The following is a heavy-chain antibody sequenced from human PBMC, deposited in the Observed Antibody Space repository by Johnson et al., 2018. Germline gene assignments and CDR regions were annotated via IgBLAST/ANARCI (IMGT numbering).Heavy chain of an antibody. Sequence: QVQLVQSGGGVVQPGRSLRLSCAASGFTLSSSGMFWVRQAPGKGLKWLTFISYAGNNEYYTDSVKGRFTISRDNAKNSLYLQMNSLRDEDSAVYYCARSHSGIYGALEIWGRGTVVTVSS. CDR3: ARSHSGIYGALEI. V-gene: IGHV3-30*03. CDR1: GFTLSSSG. CDR2: ISYAGNNE. J-gene: IGHJ3*02. D-gene: IGHD1-26*01.